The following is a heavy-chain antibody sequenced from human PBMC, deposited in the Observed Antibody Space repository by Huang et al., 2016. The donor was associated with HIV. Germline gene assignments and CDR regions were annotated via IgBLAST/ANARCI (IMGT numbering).Heavy chain of an antibody. D-gene: IGHD3-3*01. CDR1: GASLASGSYF. V-gene: IGHV4-61*09. CDR2: IYTTGST. J-gene: IGHJ4*02. CDR3: ARGRVTSSGVVQSYDY. Sequence: VQLQESGPGLVKPSQTLSLSCNVSGASLASGSYFWNWIRQPAGGGLEWIGHIYTTGSTDYNPSLKSRVAVSSDTSKNQFSLSLRSVTAADTAVYFCARGRVTSSGVVQSYDYWGQGSLVTVSS.